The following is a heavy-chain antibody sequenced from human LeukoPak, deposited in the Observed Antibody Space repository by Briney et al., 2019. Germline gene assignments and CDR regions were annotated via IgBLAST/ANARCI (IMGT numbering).Heavy chain of an antibody. D-gene: IGHD3-10*01. CDR1: GFTFSSYT. V-gene: IGHV3-21*01. J-gene: IGHJ4*02. CDR2: ISSSSSNI. Sequence: GGSLRLSCAASGFTFSSYTMNWVRQAPGKGLEWVSSISSSSSNIYYADSVRGRFTVSRDNAKNSLYLQVNSLRAEDTAVYYCARDRSHFDYWGQGTLVTVSS. CDR3: ARDRSHFDY.